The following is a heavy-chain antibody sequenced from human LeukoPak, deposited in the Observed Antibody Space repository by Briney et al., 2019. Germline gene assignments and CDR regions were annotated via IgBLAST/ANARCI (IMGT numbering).Heavy chain of an antibody. CDR3: ARGGYSYGFRTFDY. CDR1: GFTFSSCS. Sequence: PGGSLRLSCAASGFTFSSCSMNWVRQAPGKGLEWVSYISSSSSTIYYADSVKGRFTISRDNAKNSLYLQMNSLRAEDTAVYYCARGGYSYGFRTFDYWGQGTLVTVSS. CDR2: ISSSSSTI. J-gene: IGHJ4*02. D-gene: IGHD5-18*01. V-gene: IGHV3-48*01.